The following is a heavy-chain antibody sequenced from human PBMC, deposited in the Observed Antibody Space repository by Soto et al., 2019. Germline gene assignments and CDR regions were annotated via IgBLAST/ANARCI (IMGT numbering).Heavy chain of an antibody. Sequence: PGGSLRLSCAASGFTFSSYAMHWVRQAPGKGLEWVAVISYDGSNKYYADSAKGRFTISRDNSKNTLYLQMNSLRAEDTAVYYCAREYRYSGSLLYYFDYWGQGTLVTVSS. CDR3: AREYRYSGSLLYYFDY. CDR2: ISYDGSNK. J-gene: IGHJ4*02. CDR1: GFTFSSYA. V-gene: IGHV3-30-3*01. D-gene: IGHD1-26*01.